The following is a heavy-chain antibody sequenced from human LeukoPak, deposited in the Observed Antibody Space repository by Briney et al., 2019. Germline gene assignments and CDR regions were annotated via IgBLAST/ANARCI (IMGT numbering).Heavy chain of an antibody. Sequence: KASETLSLTCTVSGGSISSYYWSWIRQPPGKGLEWIGYIYYSGSTNYNPSLKSRVTISVDTSKNQFSLKLSSVTAADTAVYYCARGKWDLDYWGQGTLVTVSS. CDR1: GGSISSYY. CDR2: IYYSGST. D-gene: IGHD1-26*01. J-gene: IGHJ4*02. CDR3: ARGKWDLDY. V-gene: IGHV4-59*01.